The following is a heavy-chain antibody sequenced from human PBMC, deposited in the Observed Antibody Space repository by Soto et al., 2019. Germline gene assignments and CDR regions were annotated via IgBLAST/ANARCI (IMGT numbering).Heavy chain of an antibody. CDR2: IYSGGST. J-gene: IGHJ3*02. D-gene: IGHD2-15*01. Sequence: GGSLRLSCAASGFTVSSNYMSWVRPAPGKGLEWVSVIYSGGSTYYADSVKGRFTISRDNSKNTLYLQMNSLRAEDTAVYYCARDMGRYCSGGSCYHDAFDIWGQGTMVTVSS. CDR1: GFTVSSNY. CDR3: ARDMGRYCSGGSCYHDAFDI. V-gene: IGHV3-66*01.